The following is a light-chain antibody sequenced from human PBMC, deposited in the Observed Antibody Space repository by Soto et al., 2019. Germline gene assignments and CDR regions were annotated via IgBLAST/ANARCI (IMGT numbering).Light chain of an antibody. Sequence: VVAQSLSPLFFFPREKDTPSFRASQRVSSSSLAAYQQKPGQAPRLLIYGASSRATGIPDRFSGSGSGTDFTLTISRLEPEDFSVYYCPPYGSSPPPFGQGPNLDIK. V-gene: IGKV3-20*01. CDR3: PPYGSSPPP. J-gene: IGKJ1*01. CDR1: QRVSSSS. CDR2: GAS.